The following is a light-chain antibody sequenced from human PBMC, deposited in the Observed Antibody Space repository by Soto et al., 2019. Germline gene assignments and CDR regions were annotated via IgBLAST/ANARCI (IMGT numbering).Light chain of an antibody. CDR2: DAS. CDR3: QQRNYWPIT. Sequence: EIVLTQSPATLSFSPVEGSTLSFRASQSFGSYLAWYQQKLGQAPRPLIYDASKRATGNPARFSGSGSGTDFTLTINSLEPEDFAVYYCQQRNYWPITFGQGTRLEIK. V-gene: IGKV3-11*01. J-gene: IGKJ5*01. CDR1: QSFGSY.